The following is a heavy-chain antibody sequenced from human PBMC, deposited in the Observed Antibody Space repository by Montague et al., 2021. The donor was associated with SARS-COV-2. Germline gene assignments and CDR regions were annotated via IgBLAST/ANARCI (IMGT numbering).Heavy chain of an antibody. D-gene: IGHD2-2*01. J-gene: IGHJ5*02. Sequence: SLRLSCAASGFNFGVYEMNWFRQIPGKGLEWVSYINGGSSVMYYADSVMGRFTISRDNAESSLYLQMNSLRAEDTAVYYCAPAVPVADDSWGQGTLVTVSS. CDR2: INGGSSVM. CDR1: GFNFGVYE. V-gene: IGHV3-48*03. CDR3: APAVPVADDS.